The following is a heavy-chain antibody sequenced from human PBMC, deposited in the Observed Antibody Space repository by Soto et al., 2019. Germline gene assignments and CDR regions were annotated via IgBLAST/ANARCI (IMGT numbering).Heavy chain of an antibody. Sequence: GSLRLSCAASGFTFSSYAMSWVRQAPGKGLEWVSAISGSGGSTYYADSVKGRFTISRDNSKNTLYLQMNSLRAEDTAVYYCAKPLHCSSTSCPFPGYYYYMDVWGKGTTVTVSS. J-gene: IGHJ6*03. CDR3: AKPLHCSSTSCPFPGYYYYMDV. CDR2: ISGSGGST. CDR1: GFTFSSYA. V-gene: IGHV3-23*01. D-gene: IGHD2-2*01.